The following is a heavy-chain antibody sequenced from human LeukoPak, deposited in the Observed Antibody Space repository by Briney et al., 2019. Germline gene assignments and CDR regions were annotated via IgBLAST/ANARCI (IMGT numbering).Heavy chain of an antibody. J-gene: IGHJ4*02. CDR3: ARLHYDVLTGPFDY. D-gene: IGHD3-9*01. CDR2: IYSGGAT. Sequence: GGSLRLSCAASGITVSTNYMSWVRQAPGKGLEWVSIIYSGGATFYADSVKGRFTISRENSKNTLWLQMNSLRAEDTAVYYCARLHYDVLTGPFDYWGQGPLVTVSS. V-gene: IGHV3-66*04. CDR1: GITVSTNY.